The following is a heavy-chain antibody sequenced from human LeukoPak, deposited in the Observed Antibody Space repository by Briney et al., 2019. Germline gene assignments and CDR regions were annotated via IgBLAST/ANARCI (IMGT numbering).Heavy chain of an antibody. J-gene: IGHJ4*02. D-gene: IGHD3-3*01. CDR2: IGSSGGGI. V-gene: IGHV3-23*01. CDR1: GVTFSTYT. Sequence: GGSLRLSCAASGVTFSTYTMYWVRHPPGKRLEWVSIIGSSGGGIHYADSVKGRFTISRDNSKNALYLQMNSLRVEDTAVYYCARFPRDPWRFDYWGQGTLVTVSS. CDR3: ARFPRDPWRFDY.